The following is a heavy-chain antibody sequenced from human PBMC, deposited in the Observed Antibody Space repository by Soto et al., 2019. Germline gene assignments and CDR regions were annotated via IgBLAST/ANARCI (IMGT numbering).Heavy chain of an antibody. V-gene: IGHV3-23*01. J-gene: IGHJ4*02. Sequence: EVQLLESGGNLVQPGGSLRLSCAASGFTFSTYAMSWVLQAPGRGLEWVSVISDSGYSTYYVDSVEGRFTISRDNSKNALYLQMNRLSAEDTAVYYCAKTRSGWYFDYWGQGTLVSVSS. CDR2: ISDSGYST. D-gene: IGHD3-3*01. CDR1: GFTFSTYA. CDR3: AKTRSGWYFDY.